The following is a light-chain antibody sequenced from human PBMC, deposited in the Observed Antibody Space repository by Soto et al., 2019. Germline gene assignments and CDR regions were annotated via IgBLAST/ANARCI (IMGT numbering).Light chain of an antibody. CDR3: QHYATYGR. V-gene: IGKV1-5*01. CDR1: QIIITW. CDR2: DAS. Sequence: DRLVITFRAAQIIITWAAWYQQKPGKAPKLLIFDASTLEGRVPSWFSGSGSGTEFSLSIDSLQPDDCATYSCQHYATYGRFGQGTKVGI. J-gene: IGKJ1*01.